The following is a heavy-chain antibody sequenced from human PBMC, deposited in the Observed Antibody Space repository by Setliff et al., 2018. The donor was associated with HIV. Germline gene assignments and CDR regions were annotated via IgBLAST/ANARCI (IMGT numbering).Heavy chain of an antibody. D-gene: IGHD1-26*01. Sequence: GGSLRLSCAASGFTFRSFCMSWVRQAPGKGLEWISGISGSGGDIYYADSVKGRFTISRDNSKNTVYLQMDNLRAEDTAVYYCASSGSYGYWGQGTLVTVSS. CDR3: ASSGSYGY. J-gene: IGHJ4*02. V-gene: IGHV3-23*01. CDR1: GFTFRSFC. CDR2: ISGSGGDI.